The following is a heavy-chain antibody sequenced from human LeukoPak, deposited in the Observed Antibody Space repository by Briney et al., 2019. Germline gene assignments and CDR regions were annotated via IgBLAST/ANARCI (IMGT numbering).Heavy chain of an antibody. V-gene: IGHV3-23*01. CDR1: GFTFSNYV. CDR3: AKEGSSWYYFDY. D-gene: IGHD6-13*01. J-gene: IGHJ4*02. CDR2: INPSGGST. Sequence: GGSLRLSCAASGFTFSNYVMSWVRQAPGKGLEWVSAINPSGGSTYYADSVKGWFTISRDNSKNTLHLQMNSLRAEDTAVYYCAKEGSSWYYFDYWGQGTLVTVSS.